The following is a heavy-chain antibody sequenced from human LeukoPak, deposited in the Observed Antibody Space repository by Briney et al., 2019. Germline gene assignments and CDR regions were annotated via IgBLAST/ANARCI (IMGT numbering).Heavy chain of an antibody. Sequence: GGSLRLSCAASGFTFSSYAMTWVRQAPGKGLEWVSSINNSGTDTYYEDSVKGRFTISRDNSKNTLYLEMNSLRAEDTAVYYCARDRYYYDSSGYYYDYWGQGTLVTVSS. CDR1: GFTFSSYA. CDR2: INNSGTDT. J-gene: IGHJ4*02. V-gene: IGHV3-23*01. D-gene: IGHD3-22*01. CDR3: ARDRYYYDSSGYYYDY.